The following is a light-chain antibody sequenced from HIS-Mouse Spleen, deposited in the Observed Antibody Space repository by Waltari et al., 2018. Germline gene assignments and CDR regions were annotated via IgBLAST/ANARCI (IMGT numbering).Light chain of an antibody. CDR1: SLRSYY. V-gene: IGLV3-19*01. CDR3: NSRDSSGNHVV. CDR2: GKN. J-gene: IGLJ2*01. Sequence: SSELTQDPAVSVALGPTVRITCQGDSLRSYYASWYQQNPGQAPVLFIYGKNNRPSGSPDRFSGSSSGNTASLTITGAQAEDEADYYGNSRDSSGNHVVFGGGTKLTVL.